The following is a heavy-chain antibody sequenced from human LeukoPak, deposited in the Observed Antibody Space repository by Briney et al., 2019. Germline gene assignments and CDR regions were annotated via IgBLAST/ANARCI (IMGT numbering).Heavy chain of an antibody. D-gene: IGHD3-3*01. CDR2: TYYRSKWYN. CDR1: GVSVSSNSAA. V-gene: IGHV6-1*01. CDR3: AREPYYDFWSGYLNY. Sequence: QTLSLTCAISGVSVSSNSAAWNWIRQSPSRGLEWLGRTYYRSKWYNDYAVSVKSRITINPDTSKNQFSLQLNSVTPEDTAVYYCAREPYYDFWSGYLNYWGQGTLVTVSS. J-gene: IGHJ4*02.